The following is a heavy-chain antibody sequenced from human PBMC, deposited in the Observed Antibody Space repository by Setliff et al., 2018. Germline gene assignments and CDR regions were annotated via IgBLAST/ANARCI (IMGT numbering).Heavy chain of an antibody. V-gene: IGHV1-69*05. CDR3: ARSPANGGHDAFDI. CDR1: GGTFSSYA. CDR2: IIPIFGTA. J-gene: IGHJ3*02. Sequence: ASVKVSCKASGGTFSSYAISWVREAPGQGLEWMGGIIPIFGTANYAQKFQGRVTMTRNTSISTAYMELSSLRSEDTAVFYCARSPANGGHDAFDIWGQGTMVTVSS.